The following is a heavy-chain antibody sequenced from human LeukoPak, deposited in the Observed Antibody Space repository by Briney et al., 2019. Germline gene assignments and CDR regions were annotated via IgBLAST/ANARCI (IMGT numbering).Heavy chain of an antibody. Sequence: PSQTLSLTCTVSGGSISSGGYYWNWIRQSPGQGLEWVGYIFSSGSTNYNPSLLSRVTISLDTSRNQFSLKLSSVTAADTAVYYCARAITMVRGAEFDPWGQGTLVTVSS. CDR3: ARAITMVRGAEFDP. CDR1: GGSISSGGYY. D-gene: IGHD3-10*01. V-gene: IGHV4-61*08. CDR2: IFSSGST. J-gene: IGHJ5*02.